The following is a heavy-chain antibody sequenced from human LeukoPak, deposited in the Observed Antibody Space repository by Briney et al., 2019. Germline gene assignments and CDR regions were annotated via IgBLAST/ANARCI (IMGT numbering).Heavy chain of an antibody. J-gene: IGHJ4*02. CDR2: TYHRSRWYN. CDR1: GDSVSSNSAT. Sequence: SQTLSLTCAISGDSVSSNSATWNGIRASPSRGLEWLGRTYHRSRWYNDYAVSVKSRIIINPDTSKNQFSLQLNSVTPEDTAVYYCASTQSYFQYWGQGILVTVSS. CDR3: ASTQSYFQY. D-gene: IGHD2-15*01. V-gene: IGHV6-1*01.